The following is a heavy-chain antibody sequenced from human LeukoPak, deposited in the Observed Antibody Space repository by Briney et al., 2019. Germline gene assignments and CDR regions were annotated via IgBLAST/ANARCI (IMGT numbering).Heavy chain of an antibody. Sequence: ASVKVSSKASGYTFTIYGISWVRQAPGQGLEWMGWISAYNGNTNYAQKLQGRVTMTTDTSTSTAYMELRSLRSDDTAVYYCARDTAPYSSSSGSAYWGQGTLVTVSS. D-gene: IGHD6-6*01. CDR2: ISAYNGNT. J-gene: IGHJ4*02. CDR3: ARDTAPYSSSSGSAY. V-gene: IGHV1-18*01. CDR1: GYTFTIYG.